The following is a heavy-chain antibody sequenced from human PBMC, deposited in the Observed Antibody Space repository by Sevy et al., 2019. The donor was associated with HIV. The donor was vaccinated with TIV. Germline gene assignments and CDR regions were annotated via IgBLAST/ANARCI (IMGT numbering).Heavy chain of an antibody. Sequence: ASVKVSCKVSGYTLTELSMHWVRQAPGKGLDWMGGFDPEDGETIYAQKFQGRVTMTEDTSTDIAYMELRSLGSEDTAVSYCATGPNTVIHLYYFDYWGQGTLVTVSS. CDR1: GYTLTELS. J-gene: IGHJ4*02. CDR3: ATGPNTVIHLYYFDY. D-gene: IGHD4-4*01. CDR2: FDPEDGET. V-gene: IGHV1-24*01.